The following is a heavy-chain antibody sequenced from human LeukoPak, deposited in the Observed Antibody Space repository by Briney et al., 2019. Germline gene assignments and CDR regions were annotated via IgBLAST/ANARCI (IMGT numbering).Heavy chain of an antibody. D-gene: IGHD6-13*01. J-gene: IGHJ4*02. Sequence: PSETLSLTCTVSGGSISSGGYYWRWIRQPPGKGLEWIGYIYHSGSTYYNPSLKGRVTISVDRSKNQFSLKLSSVTAADTAVYYCARGVAAAEDYFDYWGQGTLVTVSS. CDR2: IYHSGST. CDR3: ARGVAAAEDYFDY. V-gene: IGHV4-30-2*01. CDR1: GGSISSGGYY.